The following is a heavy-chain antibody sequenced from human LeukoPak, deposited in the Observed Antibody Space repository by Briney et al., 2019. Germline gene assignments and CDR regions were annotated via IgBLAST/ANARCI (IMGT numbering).Heavy chain of an antibody. Sequence: GGSLRLSCAASGFTFSNAWMSWVRQAPGKGLEWVSVIYSGGSTYYADSVKGRFTISRDNSKNTLYLQMNSLRAEDTAVYYCARDRHFDYWGQGTLVTVSS. V-gene: IGHV3-53*01. CDR1: GFTFSNAW. CDR3: ARDRHFDY. J-gene: IGHJ4*02. CDR2: IYSGGST.